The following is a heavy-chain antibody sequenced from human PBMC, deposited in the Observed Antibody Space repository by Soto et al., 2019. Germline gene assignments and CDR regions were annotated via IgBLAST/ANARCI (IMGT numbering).Heavy chain of an antibody. CDR3: ARVGRRAVAGYFDY. Sequence: QVQLVPSGAEVKKPGSSVKVSCKASGGTFSSYAISWVRQAPGQGLEWMGGIIPIFGTANYAKKFQGRVTITSDEYTSTAYMEMSSLRSEDTAVYYCARVGRRAVAGYFDYWSQGTLVNVSS. CDR1: GGTFSSYA. J-gene: IGHJ4*02. D-gene: IGHD6-19*01. CDR2: IIPIFGTA. V-gene: IGHV1-69*01.